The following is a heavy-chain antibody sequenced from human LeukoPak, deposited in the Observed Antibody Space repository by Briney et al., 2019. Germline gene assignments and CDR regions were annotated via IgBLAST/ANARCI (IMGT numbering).Heavy chain of an antibody. V-gene: IGHV1-18*01. CDR1: GYTFTSYG. CDR3: ARAGGSSGWSSDY. CDR2: ISAYNGNT. Sequence: GASVKVSCKASGYTFTSYGISWVRQAPGQGLEWMGWISAYNGNTNYPQKLQGRVTMTRDTSTSTVYMELSSLRSEDTAVYYCARAGGSSGWSSDYWGQGTLVTVSS. D-gene: IGHD6-19*01. J-gene: IGHJ4*02.